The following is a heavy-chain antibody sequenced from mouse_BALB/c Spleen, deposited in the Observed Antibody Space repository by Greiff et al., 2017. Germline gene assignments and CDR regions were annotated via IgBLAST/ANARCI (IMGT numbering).Heavy chain of an antibody. D-gene: IGHD1-1*01. CDR3: ARVDYYYGSSYRGFDY. J-gene: IGHJ2*01. CDR1: GFTFSSYA. CDR2: ISSGGST. Sequence: EVMLVESGGGLVKPGGSLKLSCAASGFTFSSYAMSWVRQTPEKRLEWVASISSGGSTYYPDSVKGRFTISRDNARNILYLQMSSLRSEDTAMYYCARVDYYYGSSYRGFDYWGQGTTLTVSS. V-gene: IGHV5-6-5*01.